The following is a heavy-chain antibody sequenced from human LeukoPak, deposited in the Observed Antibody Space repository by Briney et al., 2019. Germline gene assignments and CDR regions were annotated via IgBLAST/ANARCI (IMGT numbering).Heavy chain of an antibody. J-gene: IGHJ4*02. D-gene: IGHD5-12*01. Sequence: GRSLRLSCAASGFTFSYAMSWVRQAPGKGLEWVSAINGSGENIYYADSVKGRFTVSRDNSKNTVYLQMNSLRGEDTAVYYCAHWRGYSRSLYYFDYWGQGTLVTVSS. CDR2: INGSGENI. V-gene: IGHV3-23*01. CDR3: AHWRGYSRSLYYFDY. CDR1: GFTFSYA.